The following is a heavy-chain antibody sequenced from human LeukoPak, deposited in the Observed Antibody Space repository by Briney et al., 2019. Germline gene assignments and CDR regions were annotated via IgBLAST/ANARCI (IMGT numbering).Heavy chain of an antibody. CDR1: GFTFSSYA. CDR3: ARGYSSGWKVGINWFDP. D-gene: IGHD6-19*01. Sequence: GGSLRLSCAASGFTFSSYAMSWVRQAPGKGLAWISFISGRGAGTYYADSVKGRFTISRDNSKNTLYPQMNSLRAEDTAVYYCARGYSSGWKVGINWFDPWGQGTLVTVSS. J-gene: IGHJ5*02. V-gene: IGHV3-23*01. CDR2: ISGRGAGT.